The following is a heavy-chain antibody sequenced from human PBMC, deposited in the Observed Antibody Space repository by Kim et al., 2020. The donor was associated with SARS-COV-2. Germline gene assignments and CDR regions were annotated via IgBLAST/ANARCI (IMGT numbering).Heavy chain of an antibody. CDR2: SNK. J-gene: IGHJ4*02. Sequence: SNKYYADSVKGRFTISRENSKNTLYLEMNSLRAEDTAVYYCAKSGPHVDYWGQGTLVTVSS. V-gene: IGHV3-30*02. CDR3: AKSGPHVDY.